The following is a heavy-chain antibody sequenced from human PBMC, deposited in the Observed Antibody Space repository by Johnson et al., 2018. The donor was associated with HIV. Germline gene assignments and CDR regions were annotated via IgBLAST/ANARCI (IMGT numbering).Heavy chain of an antibody. CDR1: GFTFSNAW. D-gene: IGHD5-12*01. J-gene: IGHJ3*02. CDR2: IKSKGSGGTT. CDR3: TTDWRWLRLSRNAFDI. Sequence: VQLVESGGDLVKPGGSLRLSCAASGFTFSNAWMSWVRQAPGRGLEWLGRIKSKGSGGTTDYDAPVRGTFTISRDDSKNTLYLQMNSLKTEDTAVYYCTTDWRWLRLSRNAFDIWGQGTMVTVSS. V-gene: IGHV3-15*01.